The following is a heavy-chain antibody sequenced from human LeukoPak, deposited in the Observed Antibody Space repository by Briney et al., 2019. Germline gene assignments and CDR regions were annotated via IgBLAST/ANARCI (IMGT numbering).Heavy chain of an antibody. Sequence: ASVKVSCKASGYTFTSYDINGVRRAPGQGLEWMGWMNPNSGNTGYAQKFQGRVTMTRNTSISTAYMELSSLRSEDTAVYYCARRGIAARATDYWGQGTLVTVSS. V-gene: IGHV1-8*01. CDR1: GYTFTSYD. D-gene: IGHD6-6*01. CDR3: ARRGIAARATDY. J-gene: IGHJ4*02. CDR2: MNPNSGNT.